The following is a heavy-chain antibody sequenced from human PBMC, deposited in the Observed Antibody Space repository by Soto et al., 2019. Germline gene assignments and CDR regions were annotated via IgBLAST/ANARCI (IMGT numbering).Heavy chain of an antibody. CDR3: AADPSYYDSSGSSSPIFDY. CDR1: GFTFTSSA. J-gene: IGHJ4*02. D-gene: IGHD3-22*01. CDR2: IVVGSGNT. V-gene: IGHV1-58*01. Sequence: GASVKVSCKASGFTFTSSAVQWVRQARGQRLEWIGWIVVGSGNTNYAQKFQERVTITRDMSTSTAYMELSSLRSEDTAVYYCAADPSYYDSSGSSSPIFDYWGQGTLVTVPQ.